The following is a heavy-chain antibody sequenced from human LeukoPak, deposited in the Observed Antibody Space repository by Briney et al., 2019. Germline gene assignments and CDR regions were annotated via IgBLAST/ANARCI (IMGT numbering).Heavy chain of an antibody. CDR2: IHHSGSS. D-gene: IGHD3-10*01. CDR3: ARGGNRFGGFYFDY. CDR1: AYSLSSYGDY. Sequence: SETLSLTCTVSAYSLSSYGDYWAWIRQLPGKGLEWIGFIHHSGSSRQNPSLKDRVAMSVDASRKQFALRLSSVTAADTAIYYCARGGNRFGGFYFDYWGQGIQVIVPS. J-gene: IGHJ4*02. V-gene: IGHV4-31*03.